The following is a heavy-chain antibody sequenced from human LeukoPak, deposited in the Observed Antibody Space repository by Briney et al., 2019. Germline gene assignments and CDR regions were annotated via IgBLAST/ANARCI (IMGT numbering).Heavy chain of an antibody. CDR2: IYSSGST. CDR3: ARETGNLIYYFDY. Sequence: PSETLSLTCTVSGGSIRSYFWSWIRQPPGKGLEWIGYIYSSGSTNYNPSFKSRVTIPVDTSKNQFSLKLRSVTATDTAVYYCARETGNLIYYFDYWGQGTLVTVSS. J-gene: IGHJ4*02. D-gene: IGHD7-27*01. CDR1: GGSIRSYF. V-gene: IGHV4-59*01.